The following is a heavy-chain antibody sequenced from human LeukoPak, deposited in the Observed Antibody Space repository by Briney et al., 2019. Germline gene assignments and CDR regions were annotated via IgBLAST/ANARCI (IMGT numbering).Heavy chain of an antibody. D-gene: IGHD3-10*01. Sequence: SETLSLTCTVSGGSISSYYWSWIRQPPGKGLEWIGYIYYSGSTNYNPSLKSRVTISVDTSKNQFSLKLSSVTAADTAVYYCARPSDYYGSGSYPSYWYFDLWGRGTLVTVSS. CDR3: ARPSDYYGSGSYPSYWYFDL. J-gene: IGHJ2*01. CDR1: GGSISSYY. V-gene: IGHV4-59*08. CDR2: IYYSGST.